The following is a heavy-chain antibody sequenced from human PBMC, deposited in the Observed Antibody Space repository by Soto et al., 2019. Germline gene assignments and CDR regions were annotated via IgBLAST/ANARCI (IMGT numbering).Heavy chain of an antibody. V-gene: IGHV3-7*01. J-gene: IGHJ3*02. CDR3: ARDRGYSTFDI. D-gene: IGHD2-2*01. CDR1: GFSFSSYW. Sequence: EVQLVESGGGLVQSGGSLRLSCGASGFSFSSYWMSWVRQAPGKGLEWVANMNQGGSEINYVDSVRGRFTISRDNAKNLVYVQMNRLRVEDTAVYHCARDRGYSTFDIWGQGKMVTVSS. CDR2: MNQGGSEI.